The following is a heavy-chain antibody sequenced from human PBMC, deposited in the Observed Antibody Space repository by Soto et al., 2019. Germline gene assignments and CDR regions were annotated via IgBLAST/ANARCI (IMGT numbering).Heavy chain of an antibody. J-gene: IGHJ6*02. D-gene: IGHD6-6*01. Sequence: GEALKISCKGSGYSVTSYWIGWVRQMPGKGLEWMGRIDPSDSYTNYSPSFQGHVTISADKSISTAYLQWSSLKASDTAMYYCARSLVGNYDYYGMDVWGQGTTVTVSS. CDR2: IDPSDSYT. CDR1: GYSVTSYW. CDR3: ARSLVGNYDYYGMDV. V-gene: IGHV5-10-1*01.